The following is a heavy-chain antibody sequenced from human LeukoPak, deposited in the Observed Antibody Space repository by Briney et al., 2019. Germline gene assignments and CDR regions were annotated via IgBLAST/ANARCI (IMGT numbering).Heavy chain of an antibody. V-gene: IGHV3-43*02. J-gene: IGHJ4*02. CDR1: GFTFDNYA. Sequence: GGSLRLSCAASGFTFDNYAMHWVRQAPGKGLEWVSLISGDGGRTYYADSVKGRFTISRDNSKSSLYLQVNSLRTEDTAFYCCAKDIGGYSYAADYWGQGTLVTVSS. CDR2: ISGDGGRT. D-gene: IGHD5-18*01. CDR3: AKDIGGYSYAADY.